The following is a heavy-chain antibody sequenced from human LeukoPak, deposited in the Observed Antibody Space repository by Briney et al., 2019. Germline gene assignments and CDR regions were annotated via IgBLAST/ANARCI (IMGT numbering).Heavy chain of an antibody. V-gene: IGHV3-33*01. CDR1: GFTFSSYG. CDR3: ARVPLSGGYSGDAFDI. CDR2: IWYDGSNK. J-gene: IGHJ3*02. D-gene: IGHD5-12*01. Sequence: PGGSLRLSCAASGFTFSSYGMHWVRQAPGKGLEWVAVIWYDGSNKYYADSVKGRFTISRDNSKNTLYLQMNSLRAEDTAVYYCARVPLSGGYSGDAFDIWGQGTMVTVSS.